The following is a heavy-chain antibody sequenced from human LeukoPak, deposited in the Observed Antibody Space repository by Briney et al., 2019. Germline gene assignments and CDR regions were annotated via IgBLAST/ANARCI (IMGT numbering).Heavy chain of an antibody. CDR3: ARDPHSSSWYDY. D-gene: IGHD6-13*01. Sequence: GASVKVSCKASGYTFTSYYMHWMRQPPGQGLEWMGIINHSGGSTSYAQKFQGRVTMARDTSTSTLYMELSSLRSEDTAVYYCARDPHSSSWYDYWGQGTLVTVSS. J-gene: IGHJ4*02. V-gene: IGHV1-46*01. CDR1: GYTFTSYY. CDR2: INHSGGST.